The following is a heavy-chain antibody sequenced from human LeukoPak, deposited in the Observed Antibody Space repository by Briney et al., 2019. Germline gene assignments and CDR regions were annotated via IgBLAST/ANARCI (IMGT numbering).Heavy chain of an antibody. Sequence: PSETLSLTCTVSGGSISSGGYYWSWIRQHPGKGLEWIGYIYYSGSTYYNPALKSRVTISVDTPKNQFSLKLSSVTAADTAVYYCTRGGLYYYDSSGYYVFDYWGQGNLVTVSS. CDR2: IYYSGST. D-gene: IGHD3-22*01. CDR3: TRGGLYYYDSSGYYVFDY. CDR1: GGSISSGGYY. V-gene: IGHV4-31*03. J-gene: IGHJ4*02.